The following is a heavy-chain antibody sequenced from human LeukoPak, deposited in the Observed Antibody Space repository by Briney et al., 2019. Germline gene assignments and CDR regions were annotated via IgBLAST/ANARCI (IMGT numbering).Heavy chain of an antibody. CDR2: IQNHGNDK. CDR1: GFTFSTQG. J-gene: IGHJ1*01. CDR3: ARESGTXXVXXLLRD. D-gene: IGHD3-10*01. Sequence: GGSLRLSCAASGFTFSTQGMHWVRQAQGKGMGWVTFIQNHGNDKRYADSVKSRLTVSRDNSKKTLYLQIKSLRAEDTAMYYCARESGTXXVXXLLRDXGQGTXXTVX. V-gene: IGHV3-30*02.